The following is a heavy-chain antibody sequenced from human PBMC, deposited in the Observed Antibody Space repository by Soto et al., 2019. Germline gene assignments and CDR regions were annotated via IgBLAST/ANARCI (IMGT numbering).Heavy chain of an antibody. D-gene: IGHD3-9*01. J-gene: IGHJ6*03. Sequence: SEXLSLTCTVSGGSISSYYWSWIRQPPGKGLEWIGYIYYSGSTNYNPSLKNRVTISVDTSKNQFSLKLSSVTAADTAVYYCARHVYYDILTGYQRDYYYYMDVWGKGTTVTVS. CDR2: IYYSGST. CDR1: GGSISSYY. CDR3: ARHVYYDILTGYQRDYYYYMDV. V-gene: IGHV4-59*08.